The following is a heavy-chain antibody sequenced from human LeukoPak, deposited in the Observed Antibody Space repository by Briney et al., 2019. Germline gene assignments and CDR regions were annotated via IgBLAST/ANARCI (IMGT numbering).Heavy chain of an antibody. CDR3: ARVTYYDILTGYSLDY. Sequence: GASVKVSCKASGYTFTSYGISWVRQAPGQGLEWMGWISAYNGNTNYAQKLQGRVTMTTDTPTSTAYMELRSLRSDDTAVYYCARVTYYDILTGYSLDYWGQGTLVTVSS. CDR2: ISAYNGNT. CDR1: GYTFTSYG. J-gene: IGHJ4*02. V-gene: IGHV1-18*01. D-gene: IGHD3-9*01.